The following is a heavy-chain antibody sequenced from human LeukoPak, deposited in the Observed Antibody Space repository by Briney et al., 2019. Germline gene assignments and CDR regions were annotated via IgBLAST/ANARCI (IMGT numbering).Heavy chain of an antibody. Sequence: GGSLRLSCAASGFTFSSYAIHWVRQAPGKWLEWVALISYDGSNKYYADSVKGRFTISRDNSKNTLYLQVNSLRGEDTAVYYCARDHNGDYFDYWGQGTLVTVSS. CDR2: ISYDGSNK. CDR3: ARDHNGDYFDY. J-gene: IGHJ4*02. D-gene: IGHD4-17*01. V-gene: IGHV3-30*04. CDR1: GFTFSSYA.